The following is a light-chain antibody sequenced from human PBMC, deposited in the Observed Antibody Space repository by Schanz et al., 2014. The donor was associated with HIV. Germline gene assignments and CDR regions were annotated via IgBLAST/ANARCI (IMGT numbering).Light chain of an antibody. Sequence: QSALTQPASVSGSPGQSISISCTGTSSDIGPYNCVSWYQQRPGKAPKLVISGVDYRPSGVSSRFSGSKSDNTASLTISGLQAEDEADYYCSSYTSISTPIYVFGTGTKLTVL. CDR3: SSYTSISTPIYV. CDR1: SSDIGPYNC. J-gene: IGLJ1*01. V-gene: IGLV2-14*03. CDR2: GVD.